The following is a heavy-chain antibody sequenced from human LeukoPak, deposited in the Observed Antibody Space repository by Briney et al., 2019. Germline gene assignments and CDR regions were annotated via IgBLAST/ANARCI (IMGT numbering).Heavy chain of an antibody. CDR2: INPNSGGT. D-gene: IGHD1-26*01. Sequence: ASVKVSCKASGYTFTGYCMHWVRQAPGQGLEWMGWINPNSGGTNYAQKFQGRVTMTRDTSISTAYMELSRLRSDDTAVYYCARDPSEWELPTDYWGQGTLVTVSS. CDR3: ARDPSEWELPTDY. V-gene: IGHV1-2*02. J-gene: IGHJ4*02. CDR1: GYTFTGYC.